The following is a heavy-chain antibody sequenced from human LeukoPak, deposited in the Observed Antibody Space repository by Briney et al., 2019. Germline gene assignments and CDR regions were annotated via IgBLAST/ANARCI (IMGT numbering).Heavy chain of an antibody. J-gene: IGHJ5*02. Sequence: SETLSFTCAVYGGSFSGYYWSWIRQPPGKGLEWIGEINHSGSTNYNPSLKSRVTISVDTSKNQFSLQLNSVTPEDTAVYYCARVSAYSGYGVRFDPWGQGTLVTVSS. CDR2: INHSGST. CDR1: GGSFSGYY. CDR3: ARVSAYSGYGVRFDP. D-gene: IGHD5-12*01. V-gene: IGHV4-34*01.